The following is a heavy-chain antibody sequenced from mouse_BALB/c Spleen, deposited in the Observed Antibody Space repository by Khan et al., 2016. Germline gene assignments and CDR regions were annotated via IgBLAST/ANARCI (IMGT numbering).Heavy chain of an antibody. CDR1: GYAFTNYW. D-gene: IGHD2-14*01. CDR3: ARAYDAYSDV. J-gene: IGHJ1*01. Sequence: QVQLKQSGAELVRPGTSVKVSCKASGYAFTNYWMEWVKQRPGQGLEWIGVINPGSGGTNYTEKFKGKATLTADNSSSTAYMQLSSLTSDDSAVYFWARAYDAYSDVWGAGTTITVSS. V-gene: IGHV1-54*01. CDR2: INPGSGGT.